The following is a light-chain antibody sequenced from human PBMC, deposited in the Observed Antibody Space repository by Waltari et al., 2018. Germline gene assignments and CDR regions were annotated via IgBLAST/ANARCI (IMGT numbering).Light chain of an antibody. CDR3: EHYVRLPAT. Sequence: SCSASQIVSMAVAGDQQQPCRAPMRLIVCASNKATCITDRFSGGGSETDFSLTFSRLEPEDFAVYYCEHYVRLPATFGRGTKVEIK. CDR2: CAS. CDR1: QIVSMAV. J-gene: IGKJ1*01. V-gene: IGKV3-20*01.